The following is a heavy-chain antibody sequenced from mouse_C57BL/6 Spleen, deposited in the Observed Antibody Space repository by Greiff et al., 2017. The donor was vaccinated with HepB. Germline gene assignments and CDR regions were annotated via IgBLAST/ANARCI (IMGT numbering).Heavy chain of an antibody. D-gene: IGHD2-4*01. CDR2: IYPGDGDT. CDR1: GYAFSSSW. V-gene: IGHV1-82*01. J-gene: IGHJ2*01. Sequence: QVQLQQSGPELVKPGASVKISCKASGYAFSSSWMNWVKQRPGKGLEWIGRIYPGDGDTNYNGKFKGKAILTADKSSSTAYMQLSSLTSEDSAVYFCARGWGYDYEGSYWGQGTTLTVSS. CDR3: ARGWGYDYEGSY.